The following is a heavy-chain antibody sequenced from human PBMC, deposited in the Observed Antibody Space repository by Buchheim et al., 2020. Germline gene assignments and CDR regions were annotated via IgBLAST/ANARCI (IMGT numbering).Heavy chain of an antibody. V-gene: IGHV3-7*03. Sequence: EVQLVESGGGLVQPGGSLRLSCAASGFTFSSYWMSWVRQAPGKGLEWVANIKQDGSEKYYVDSVKGRFTISRDNAKSSLYLQMNSLRAEDTAVYYCAARYCSSTSCYLHNWFDPWGQGTL. CDR3: AARYCSSTSCYLHNWFDP. CDR1: GFTFSSYW. CDR2: IKQDGSEK. J-gene: IGHJ5*02. D-gene: IGHD2-2*01.